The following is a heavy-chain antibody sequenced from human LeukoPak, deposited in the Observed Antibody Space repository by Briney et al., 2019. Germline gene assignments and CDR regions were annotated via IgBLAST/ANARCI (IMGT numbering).Heavy chain of an antibody. CDR3: ARSTYCGGDCYAPDY. V-gene: IGHV3-33*01. J-gene: IGHJ4*02. CDR1: GFTFSSYR. Sequence: GRSLRLSCAASGFTFSSYRMHWVRQAPGKGLEWVAVIWYDGSNKYYADSVKGRFTISRDNSKNTLYLQMNSLRAEDTAVYYCARSTYCGGDCYAPDYWGQGTLVTVSS. CDR2: IWYDGSNK. D-gene: IGHD2-21*02.